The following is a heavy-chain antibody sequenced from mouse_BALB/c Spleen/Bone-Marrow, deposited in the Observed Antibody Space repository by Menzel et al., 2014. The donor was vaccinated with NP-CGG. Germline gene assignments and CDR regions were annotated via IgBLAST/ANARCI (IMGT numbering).Heavy chain of an antibody. CDR3: ARDIGRLLFDF. J-gene: IGHJ2*01. CDR2: IRNQANGYTT. CDR1: GFTFTDYY. D-gene: IGHD1-2*01. Sequence: EVKLMESGGGLVQPGGSLRLSCATSGFTFTDYYMNWVRQPPGKALEWLGFIRNQANGYTTEYSASVRGRFTISRDNSQSILYLQINTLRAEDSATYYCARDIGRLLFDFWGQGTTLTVSS. V-gene: IGHV7-3*02.